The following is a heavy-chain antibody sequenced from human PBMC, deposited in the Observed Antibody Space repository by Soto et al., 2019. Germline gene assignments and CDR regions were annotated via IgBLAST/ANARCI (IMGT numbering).Heavy chain of an antibody. V-gene: IGHV3-30*18. CDR1: GFTFSSYG. CDR2: ISYDGSNK. Sequence: QVQLVESGGGVVQPGRSLRLSCAASGFTFSSYGMHWVRQAPGKGLEWVAVISYDGSNKYYADSVKGRFTISRDNSKNTLYLQMNSLSAEDTAVYYCAKDRNFYCSSTSCYAEYYMDVWGKGTTVTVSS. CDR3: AKDRNFYCSSTSCYAEYYMDV. D-gene: IGHD2-2*01. J-gene: IGHJ6*03.